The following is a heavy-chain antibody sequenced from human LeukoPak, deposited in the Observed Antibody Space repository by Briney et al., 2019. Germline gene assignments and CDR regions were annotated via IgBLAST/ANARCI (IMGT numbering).Heavy chain of an antibody. D-gene: IGHD3-22*01. J-gene: IGHJ4*02. CDR3: AREVDDSSGYYYLDY. V-gene: IGHV3-21*01. Sequence: PGGSLRLSCAASGFTFDRFTIHWVRQTPGKGLEWVSSISSSSSYIYYADSVKGRFTISRDNAKNSLYLQMNSLRAEDTAVYYCAREVDDSSGYYYLDYWGQGTLVTVSS. CDR1: GFTFDRFT. CDR2: ISSSSSYI.